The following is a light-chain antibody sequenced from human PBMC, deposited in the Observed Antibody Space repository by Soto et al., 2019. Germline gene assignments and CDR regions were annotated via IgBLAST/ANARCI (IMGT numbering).Light chain of an antibody. CDR3: SSYTRSSTLV. CDR2: DVS. Sequence: QSALTQPASVSGSPGQSITISCTGPSSDVGGYNFVSWYQQHPGKAPKLMIYDVSNRPSGASNRFSGSKSGNTASLTISGLQAEDDAPYYCSSYTRSSTLVFGGGTKLTVL. V-gene: IGLV2-14*03. CDR1: SSDVGGYNF. J-gene: IGLJ2*01.